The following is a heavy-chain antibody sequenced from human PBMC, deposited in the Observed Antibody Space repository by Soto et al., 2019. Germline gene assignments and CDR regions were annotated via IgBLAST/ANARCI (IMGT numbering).Heavy chain of an antibody. J-gene: IGHJ4*02. Sequence: QVQLVESGGGVVQPGRSLRLSCVASGFTFSSFGMHWVRQAPGKGLEWVAVISYDGGKKYNADSVTGRFSISRDISNNTLYLQMNSLRAVDTAVYYCAREMVESDYDQYYFDYWGQGTLVTVSS. D-gene: IGHD5-12*01. CDR3: AREMVESDYDQYYFDY. V-gene: IGHV3-30*03. CDR1: GFTFSSFG. CDR2: ISYDGGKK.